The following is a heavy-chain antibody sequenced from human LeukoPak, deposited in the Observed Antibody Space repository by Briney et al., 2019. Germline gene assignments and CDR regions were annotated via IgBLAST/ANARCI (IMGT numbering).Heavy chain of an antibody. V-gene: IGHV5-51*01. CDR3: VRHVSTTSVAVPSGAFDI. D-gene: IGHD1-26*01. Sequence: GESLKISCKGSGYTFTTYWIGWVRQMPGKGLELMGIIYPDDSDTRYGPSFQGQVSITADKYYNTVNLQWSSLKASDSGMYFCVRHVSTTSVAVPSGAFDIWGQGTVVTASS. J-gene: IGHJ3*02. CDR2: IYPDDSDT. CDR1: GYTFTTYW.